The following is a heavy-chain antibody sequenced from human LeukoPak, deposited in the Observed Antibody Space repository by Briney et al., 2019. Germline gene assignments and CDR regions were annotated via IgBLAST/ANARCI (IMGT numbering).Heavy chain of an antibody. CDR1: GGSFSGYY. CDR3: AREGGPAGKAYYYYMDV. D-gene: IGHD1-26*01. J-gene: IGHJ6*03. V-gene: IGHV4-34*01. Sequence: SETLSLTCAAYGGSFSGYYWSWIRQPPGKGLEWIGEINHSGSTNYNPSLKSRVTISVDTSKNQFSLKLSSVTAADTAVYYCAREGGPAGKAYYYYMDVWGKGTTVTVSS. CDR2: INHSGST.